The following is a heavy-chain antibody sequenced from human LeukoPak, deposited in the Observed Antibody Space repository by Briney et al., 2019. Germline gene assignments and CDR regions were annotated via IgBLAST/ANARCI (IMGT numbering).Heavy chain of an antibody. CDR3: ASLSLTTVTTMTDY. Sequence: GGSLRLSCAASGFTVSSNYMSWVRQAPGKGLEWVSVIYSGGSTYYADSVKGRFTISRDNSKNTLYLQMNSLRAEDTAVYYCASLSLTTVTTMTDYWGQGTLVTVSS. CDR2: IYSGGST. J-gene: IGHJ4*02. CDR1: GFTVSSNY. V-gene: IGHV3-66*01. D-gene: IGHD4-17*01.